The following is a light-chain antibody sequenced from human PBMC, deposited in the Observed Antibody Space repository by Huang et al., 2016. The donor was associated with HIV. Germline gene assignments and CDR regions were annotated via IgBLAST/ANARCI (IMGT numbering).Light chain of an antibody. Sequence: IQMTQSPSSLSASVGDRVTITCRASQAINTYLNWYQQKPGKAPKLLIFAASTLHSGVPSRFGGSGSGTDFTLTIRSLQPEDFATYYCQQSFRSPLTFGGGTKVEIK. CDR1: QAINTY. J-gene: IGKJ4*01. CDR2: AAS. CDR3: QQSFRSPLT. V-gene: IGKV1-39*01.